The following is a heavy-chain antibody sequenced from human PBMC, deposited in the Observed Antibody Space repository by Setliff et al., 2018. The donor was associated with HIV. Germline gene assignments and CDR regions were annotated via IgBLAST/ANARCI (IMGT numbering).Heavy chain of an antibody. V-gene: IGHV4-4*09. D-gene: IGHD3-10*01. J-gene: IGHJ5*02. Sequence: SETLSLTCTVSGDSISSYSWNWIRQSPGGGLERIGFIFSSGSTKYNPSLQSRVTMSIDTSKNQFPLRLTSVTAADTAVYYCARRIDDSGSFPDKNWFDTWGQGSLVTVSS. CDR3: ARRIDDSGSFPDKNWFDT. CDR1: GDSISSYS. CDR2: IFSSGST.